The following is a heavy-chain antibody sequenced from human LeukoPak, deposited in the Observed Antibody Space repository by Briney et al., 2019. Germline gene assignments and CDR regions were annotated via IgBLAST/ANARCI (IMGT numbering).Heavy chain of an antibody. CDR3: ARQGSYSSRPYDY. CDR1: GGTFSSYA. CDR2: IIPILGIA. Sequence: ASVKVSCKASGGTFSSYAISWVRQAPGQGLEWMGRIIPILGIANYAQKFQGRVTITADKSTSTAYMELSSLRSEDTAVYYCARQGSYSSRPYDYWGQGTLVTVSS. D-gene: IGHD1-26*01. V-gene: IGHV1-69*04. J-gene: IGHJ4*02.